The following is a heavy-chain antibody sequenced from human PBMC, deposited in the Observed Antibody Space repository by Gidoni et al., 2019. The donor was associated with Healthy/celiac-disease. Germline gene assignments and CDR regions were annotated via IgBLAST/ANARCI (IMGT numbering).Heavy chain of an antibody. D-gene: IGHD6-6*01. CDR3: AKGVSSSRHIYYYYGMDV. J-gene: IGHJ6*02. Sequence: EVQLVESGGSLVQPGRSLRLSCAASGFTFDDYAMHWVRQAPGKGLEWVSGISWNSGSIGYADSVKGRFTISRDNAKNSLYLQMNSLRAEDTALYYCAKGVSSSRHIYYYYGMDVWGQGTTVTVSS. CDR2: ISWNSGSI. V-gene: IGHV3-9*01. CDR1: GFTFDDYA.